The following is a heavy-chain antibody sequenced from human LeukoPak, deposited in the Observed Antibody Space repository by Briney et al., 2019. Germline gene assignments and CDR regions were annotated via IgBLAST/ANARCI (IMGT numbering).Heavy chain of an antibody. Sequence: GGSLRLSCAASGFTFSSYWMSWVRQAPGKGLEWVANIKQDGNEKYYADSVKGRFTISRDNGKNSLDLQMNSLRADDTAVYYCARDPYSGRYGDYYYYYMDVWGKGTTVTISS. D-gene: IGHD1-26*01. CDR2: IKQDGNEK. J-gene: IGHJ6*03. V-gene: IGHV3-7*01. CDR1: GFTFSSYW. CDR3: ARDPYSGRYGDYYYYYMDV.